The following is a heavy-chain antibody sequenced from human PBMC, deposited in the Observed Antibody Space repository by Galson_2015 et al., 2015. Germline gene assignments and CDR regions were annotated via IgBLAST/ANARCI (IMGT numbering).Heavy chain of an antibody. V-gene: IGHV3-48*03. CDR2: ISSSGSTI. J-gene: IGHJ6*02. CDR1: GFTFSSYE. CDR3: ARWVEGMDV. Sequence: SLRLSCAASGFTFSSYEMNWVRQDPGQGLEWVSYISSSGSTIYYADSVKGRFTISRDYAKNSLYLQMNSLRAEDTAVYYCARWVEGMDVWGQGTTVTVSS.